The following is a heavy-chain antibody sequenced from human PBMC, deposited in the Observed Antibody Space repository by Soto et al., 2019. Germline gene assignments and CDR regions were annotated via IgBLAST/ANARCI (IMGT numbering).Heavy chain of an antibody. D-gene: IGHD2-8*01. V-gene: IGHV4-39*02. CDR3: ARGLLSVLMVYDARRRNKNNWFDP. CDR2: ISYSGIT. J-gene: IGHJ5*02. Sequence: PSETLSLTCSVSGGSITSRSYCWSWIRQPPGKGLEWIGSISYSGITHYNPSLKSRVTVSVDTSKNHFSLRLSSVTAADTAVYYCARGLLSVLMVYDARRRNKNNWFDPWGQGTLVTVSS. CDR1: GGSITSRSYC.